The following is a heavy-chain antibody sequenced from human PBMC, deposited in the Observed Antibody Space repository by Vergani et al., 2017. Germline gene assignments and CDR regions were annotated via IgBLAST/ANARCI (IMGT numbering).Heavy chain of an antibody. CDR1: GGSFSTGGQS. V-gene: IGHV4-61*02. Sequence: QVQLQESGPGLVKPSQTLSLTCTVSGGSFSTGGQSWTWLRQSAGKGLEWIGRIYTSGATNYNPSLRSRASMSVDSSKKQFSLKLTSVTAADTAVYYCARGGGEYNKDALDVWGQGTNVTITS. D-gene: IGHD2-15*01. CDR2: IYTSGAT. J-gene: IGHJ3*01. CDR3: ARGGGEYNKDALDV.